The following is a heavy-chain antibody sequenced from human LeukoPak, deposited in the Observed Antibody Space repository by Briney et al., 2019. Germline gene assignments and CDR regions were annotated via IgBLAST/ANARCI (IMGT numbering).Heavy chain of an antibody. CDR1: GGSISSSSYY. J-gene: IGHJ6*03. CDR2: IYYSGTT. CDR3: ARIVVALTYYYYMDV. Sequence: PSETLSLTCTVSGGSISSSSYYWGWIRQPPGKGLEWLGRIYYSGTTYYNPSLKSRVTISVDTSKNQFSLKLSSVTAADTAVYYCARIVVALTYYYYMDVWGKGATVTVSS. D-gene: IGHD3-22*01. V-gene: IGHV4-39*01.